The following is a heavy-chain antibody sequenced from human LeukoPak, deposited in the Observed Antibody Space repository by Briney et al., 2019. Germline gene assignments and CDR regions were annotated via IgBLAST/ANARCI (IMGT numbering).Heavy chain of an antibody. V-gene: IGHV3-23*01. D-gene: IGHD6-6*01. CDR1: GFTFGNYS. CDR3: AKGSSSSRPYYFDY. Sequence: PGGSLRLSCAASGFTFGNYSMNWVRQAPGKGLEWVSAISDNSVSTYYADSVKGRFTVSRDNSKNTLYLQMNSLRVEDTAVYFCAKGSSSSRPYYFDYWGQGTLVTVSS. J-gene: IGHJ4*02. CDR2: ISDNSVST.